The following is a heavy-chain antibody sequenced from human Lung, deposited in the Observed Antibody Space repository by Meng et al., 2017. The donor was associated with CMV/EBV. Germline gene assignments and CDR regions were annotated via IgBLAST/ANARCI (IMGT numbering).Heavy chain of an antibody. J-gene: IGHJ1*01. D-gene: IGHD3-10*01. CDR2: IPHRGSS. Sequence: VELRESGPALGRPPETLALSGAVSGDSITNHNWWAWLRQPPGKGLEWIGEIPHRGSSAYNPSLKSRVSMSIDKSKNQFSLKLTSVTAADTAVYHCLRRSGGSVWGQGTLVTVSS. CDR3: LRRSGGSV. V-gene: IGHV4-4*03. CDR1: GDSITNHNW.